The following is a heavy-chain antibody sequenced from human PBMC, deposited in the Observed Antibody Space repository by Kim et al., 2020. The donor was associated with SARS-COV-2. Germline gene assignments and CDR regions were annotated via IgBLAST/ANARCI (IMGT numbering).Heavy chain of an antibody. CDR2: IYYSGST. D-gene: IGHD4-17*01. J-gene: IGHJ6*03. CDR3: WATVVTKRAYYMDV. CDR1: GGSISSYY. V-gene: IGHV4-59*01. Sequence: SETLSLTCTVSGGSISSYYWSWIRQPPGKGLEWIGYIYYSGSTNYNPSLKSRVTISVDTSKNQFSLKLSSVTAADTAVYYCWATVVTKRAYYMDVWGKGTTVTVSS.